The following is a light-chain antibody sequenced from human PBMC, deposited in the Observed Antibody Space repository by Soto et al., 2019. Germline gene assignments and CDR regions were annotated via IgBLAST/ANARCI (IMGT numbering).Light chain of an antibody. J-gene: IGKJ1*01. CDR1: QSVRSSY. Sequence: EIVLTQSPGTLSLSPGGRATLSCRASQSVRSSYLAWYQQKLGQAPRLLIYGVSNRATGIPDRFSGSGSGTDFTLTISRLESEDFAVYYCQQYGTSPRTFGQGTKVEIK. CDR3: QQYGTSPRT. V-gene: IGKV3-20*01. CDR2: GVS.